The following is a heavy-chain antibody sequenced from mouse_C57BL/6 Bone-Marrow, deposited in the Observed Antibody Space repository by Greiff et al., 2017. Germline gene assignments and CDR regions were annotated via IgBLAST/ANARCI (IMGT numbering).Heavy chain of an antibody. Sequence: EVMLVESGGGLVKPGGSLKLSCAASGFTFSSYAMSWVRQTPEKRLEWVATISDGGSYTYYPDNVKGRFTISRDNAKNNLYLQMMHLKSEDTAMYYCARDPLPYWGQGTLVTVSA. CDR2: ISDGGSYT. J-gene: IGHJ3*01. V-gene: IGHV5-4*01. CDR1: GFTFSSYA. CDR3: ARDPLPY.